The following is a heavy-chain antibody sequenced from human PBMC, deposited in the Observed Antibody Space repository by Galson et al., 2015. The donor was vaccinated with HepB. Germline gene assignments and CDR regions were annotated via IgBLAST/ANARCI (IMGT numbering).Heavy chain of an antibody. V-gene: IGHV6-1*01. CDR3: ARVPVGCSGGSCYSVAWFDP. CDR1: GDSVSSNSAA. J-gene: IGHJ5*02. D-gene: IGHD2-15*01. CDR2: TYYRSKWYN. Sequence: CAISGDSVSSNSAAWNWIRQSPSRGLEWLGRTYYRSKWYNDYAVSVKSRITINPDTSKNQFSLQLNSVTPEDTAVYYCARVPVGCSGGSCYSVAWFDPWGQGTLVTVSS.